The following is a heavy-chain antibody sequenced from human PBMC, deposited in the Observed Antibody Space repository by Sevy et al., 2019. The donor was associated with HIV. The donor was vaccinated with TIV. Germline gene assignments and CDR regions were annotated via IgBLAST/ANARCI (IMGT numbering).Heavy chain of an antibody. CDR1: GFSFSSYE. J-gene: IGHJ4*02. CDR3: ARDLPPSATTVPHFDC. CDR2: ISNSGTTI. V-gene: IGHV3-48*03. D-gene: IGHD4-17*01. Sequence: GGFLRLSCAASGFSFSSYEMNWVRQAPGKGLEWVSYISNSGTTISYSDSVRGRFTISRDNARNLLYLQMNSLRAEDTAVYFCARDLPPSATTVPHFDCWGQGTLVTVSS.